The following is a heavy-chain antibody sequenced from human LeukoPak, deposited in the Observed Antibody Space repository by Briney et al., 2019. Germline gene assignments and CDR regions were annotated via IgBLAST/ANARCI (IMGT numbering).Heavy chain of an antibody. CDR2: IYHSGGS. D-gene: IGHD1-1*01. V-gene: IGHV4-38-2*01. CDR1: GYSISNDYY. J-gene: IGHJ5*02. Sequence: SETLSLTCVVSGYSISNDYYWGWIRQPPGKGLEWIGNIYHSGGSYYNPSLKSRVTILVDTSKNQFSLKLSSVTAADTAVYYCAKAGTTGIHHWFDPWGEGNLVTVSS. CDR3: AKAGTTGIHHWFDP.